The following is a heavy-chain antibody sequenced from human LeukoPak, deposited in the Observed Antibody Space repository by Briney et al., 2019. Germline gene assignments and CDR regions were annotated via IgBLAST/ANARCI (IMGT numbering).Heavy chain of an antibody. CDR3: ARVQVDYYGMDV. Sequence: PSETLSLTCTVSGGSISSGDYFWSWIRQPPGKGLEWIGYIYYSGSTYYNPSLKSRVTISVDTSKNQFSLKLSSVTAADTGVYYCARVQVDYYGMDVWGQGTTVTVSS. CDR1: GGSISSGDYF. CDR2: IYYSGST. V-gene: IGHV4-30-4*01. D-gene: IGHD1-1*01. J-gene: IGHJ6*02.